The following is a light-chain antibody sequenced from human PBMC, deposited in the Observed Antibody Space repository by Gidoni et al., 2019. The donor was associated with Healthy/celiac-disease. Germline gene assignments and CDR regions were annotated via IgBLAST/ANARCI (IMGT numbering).Light chain of an antibody. Sequence: DIQMTQSPSSLSAFVGDRVTITCRASQSISSYLNWYQQKPGKAPKLQIYATSSWKSGVPSRFSGSGSGTDFTLTIRSLQPEDFETYYCKQSYSTPYSFGQXTKLEIK. V-gene: IGKV1-39*01. CDR1: QSISSY. CDR3: KQSYSTPYS. J-gene: IGKJ2*03. CDR2: ATS.